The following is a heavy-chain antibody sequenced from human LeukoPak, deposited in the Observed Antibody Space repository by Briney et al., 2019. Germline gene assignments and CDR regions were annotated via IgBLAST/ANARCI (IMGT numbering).Heavy chain of an antibody. CDR2: IGGRGGST. D-gene: IGHD3-16*01. V-gene: IGHV3-23*01. CDR3: GKEGGA. J-gene: IGHJ5*02. Sequence: GGSLRLSCAASGFTFSSYAMTWVRQAPGKGPEWVSAIGGRGGSTYYADSLGGRFTISRDNSKDMVYLQMNSLKVEDTATYYCGKEGGAWGQGTKVTVSS. CDR1: GFTFSSYA.